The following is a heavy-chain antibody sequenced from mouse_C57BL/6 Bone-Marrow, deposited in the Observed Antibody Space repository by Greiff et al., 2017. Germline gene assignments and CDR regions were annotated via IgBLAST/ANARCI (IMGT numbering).Heavy chain of an antibody. CDR1: GYAFSSSW. CDR2: IYPGDGDT. Sequence: VQLQESGPELVKPGASVKISCKASGYAFSSSWMNWVKQRPGKGLEWIGRIYPGDGDTNYNGKFKGKATLTADKSSSTASMQLSSLTSEDSAVYFCARSLYYYGSSWFAYWGQGTLVTVSA. J-gene: IGHJ3*01. D-gene: IGHD1-1*01. V-gene: IGHV1-82*01. CDR3: ARSLYYYGSSWFAY.